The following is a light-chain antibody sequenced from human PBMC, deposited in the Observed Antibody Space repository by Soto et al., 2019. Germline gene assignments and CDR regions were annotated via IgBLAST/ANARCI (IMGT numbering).Light chain of an antibody. CDR1: QSVSSSY. V-gene: IGKV3-20*01. CDR2: GAS. J-gene: IGKJ1*01. CDR3: QQYGSTPQT. Sequence: EIALTQSPGTLSLSPGERATLSCRASQSVSSSYLAWYQQKPGQAPRLLIYGASSRATGIPDRFSGSGSGTDFTLTISRLEPEDLAVYYCQQYGSTPQTFGQGTKVDIK.